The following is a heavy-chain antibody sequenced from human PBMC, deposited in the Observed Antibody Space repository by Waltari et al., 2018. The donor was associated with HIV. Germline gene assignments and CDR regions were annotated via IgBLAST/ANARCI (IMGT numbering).Heavy chain of an antibody. J-gene: IGHJ4*02. CDR3: ARARGYSYGYEDY. CDR2: ISNSGNTI. V-gene: IGHV3-48*04. D-gene: IGHD5-18*01. Sequence: EVQLVESGGDLVQPGGSLRLSCAASGLSFSSYSMNWVGQAPGKGLEWISYISNSGNTIDYADSGKGRFTISRDNAKNSLSLQMHSLRAEDTAVYYCARARGYSYGYEDYWGQGALVTVSS. CDR1: GLSFSSYS.